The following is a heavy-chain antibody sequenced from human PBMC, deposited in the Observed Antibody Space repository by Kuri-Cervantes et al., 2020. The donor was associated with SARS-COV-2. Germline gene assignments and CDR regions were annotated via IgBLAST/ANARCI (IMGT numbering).Heavy chain of an antibody. CDR3: AKVYRGVHVRPAFDI. Sequence: GESLKISCAASGFTFSSYGMHWVRQAPGKGLEWVAFIRYDGSNKYYADSVKGRFTISRDNSKNTLYLQMNSLRAEDTAVYYCAKVYRGVHVRPAFDIWGQETMVTVSS. D-gene: IGHD1-14*01. CDR1: GFTFSSYG. J-gene: IGHJ3*02. V-gene: IGHV3-30*02. CDR2: IRYDGSNK.